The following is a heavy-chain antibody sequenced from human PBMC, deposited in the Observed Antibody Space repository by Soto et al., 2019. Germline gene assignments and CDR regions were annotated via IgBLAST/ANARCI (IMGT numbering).Heavy chain of an antibody. D-gene: IGHD5-18*01. CDR3: AALTTLQIRGYGTRRYRGMDV. Sequence: QVQLVQSGAEVKKPGSSVRVSCKASGDTFSNFNSYTISWVRQGPGHGLEWMVGIVLLFNTPTYAQKFQARVTISADKTTNTTYLELTRLTSEDAAVYYCAALTTLQIRGYGTRRYRGMDVWGQGTTVAVPS. V-gene: IGHV1-69*06. J-gene: IGHJ6*01. CDR1: GDTFSNFNSYT. CDR2: IVLLFNTP.